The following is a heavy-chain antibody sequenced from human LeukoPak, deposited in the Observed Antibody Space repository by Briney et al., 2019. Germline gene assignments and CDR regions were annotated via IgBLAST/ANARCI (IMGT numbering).Heavy chain of an antibody. Sequence: SETLSLTCTVSGGSISSGSYYWSWIRQPAGKGLEWIGRIYTSGSTNYNPSLKSRVTISVDTSKNQFSLKLSSVTAADTAVYYCARGPTMVRGVIIMGEYYYGMDVWGQGTTVTVSS. D-gene: IGHD3-10*01. J-gene: IGHJ6*02. CDR2: IYTSGST. CDR1: GGSISSGSYY. CDR3: ARGPTMVRGVIIMGEYYYGMDV. V-gene: IGHV4-61*02.